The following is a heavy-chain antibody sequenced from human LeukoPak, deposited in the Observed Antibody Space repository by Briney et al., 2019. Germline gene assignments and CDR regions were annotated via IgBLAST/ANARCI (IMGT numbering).Heavy chain of an antibody. J-gene: IGHJ4*02. D-gene: IGHD6-13*01. Sequence: PGGSLRLSCAASGFTVSSNYMSWVRQAPGKGLEWVSVIYSGGSTYYADSVKGRFTISRDNSKNTLYLQMNSLRAEDTAVYYCASSSWSQGFDYWGQGTLVTVSS. V-gene: IGHV3-53*01. CDR2: IYSGGST. CDR1: GFTVSSNY. CDR3: ASSSWSQGFDY.